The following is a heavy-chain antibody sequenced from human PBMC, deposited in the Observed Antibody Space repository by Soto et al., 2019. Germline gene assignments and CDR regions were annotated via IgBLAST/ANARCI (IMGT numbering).Heavy chain of an antibody. CDR2: ISSGSSTI. CDR3: ASYGSGTYAFSS. J-gene: IGHJ5*02. D-gene: IGHD3-10*01. V-gene: IGHV3-48*01. CDR1: GFTFSIYS. Sequence: EVQLVESGGGLVQPGGSLRLSCAASGFTFSIYSMNWVRQAPGKGLEWLSYISSGSSTIYYADSVKGRFTISRDNAKNSLHLKMNSLRAEDTAVYYCASYGSGTYAFSSWGQGTLVTVSS.